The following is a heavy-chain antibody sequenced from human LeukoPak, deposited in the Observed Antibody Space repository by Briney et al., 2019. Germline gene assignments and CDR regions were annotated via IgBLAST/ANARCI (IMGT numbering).Heavy chain of an antibody. D-gene: IGHD3-22*01. Sequence: GRSLRLSCAASGFSFNSYVMHWVRQAPGKGLEWVAVISYDGSNKYYADSVKGRFTISRDNSKNTLYLQMNSLRGDDTAVYYCARGELAGVVIDYWGQGTLVTVSS. CDR2: ISYDGSNK. J-gene: IGHJ4*02. CDR3: ARGELAGVVIDY. CDR1: GFSFNSYV. V-gene: IGHV3-30-3*01.